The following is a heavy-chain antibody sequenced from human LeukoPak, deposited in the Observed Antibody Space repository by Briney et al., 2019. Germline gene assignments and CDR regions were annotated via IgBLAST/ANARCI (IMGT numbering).Heavy chain of an antibody. CDR1: GFTFDDYA. Sequence: GGSLRLSCAASGFTFDDYAMHWFRQAPGKGLEWVSGISWNSGSIGFADPVKGRFTTSRDNAKNSLYLQMHSLRPEDTALYYCANDIDSSGWYGPGFDPWGQGTLVTVS. J-gene: IGHJ5*02. V-gene: IGHV3-9*01. D-gene: IGHD6-19*01. CDR2: ISWNSGSI. CDR3: ANDIDSSGWYGPGFDP.